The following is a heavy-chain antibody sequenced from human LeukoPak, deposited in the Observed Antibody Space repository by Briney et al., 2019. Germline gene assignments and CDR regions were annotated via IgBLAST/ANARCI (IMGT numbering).Heavy chain of an antibody. CDR2: IKQDGSEK. CDR1: GFTFSSYW. CDR3: ARRRTPHYYYMDV. J-gene: IGHJ6*03. Sequence: GGSLRLPCAASGFTFSSYWMSWVRQAPGKGLEWVANIKQDGSEKYYVDSVKGRFTISRDNAKNSLYLQMNSLRAEDTAVYYCARRRTPHYYYMDVWGKGTTVTVSS. V-gene: IGHV3-7*01.